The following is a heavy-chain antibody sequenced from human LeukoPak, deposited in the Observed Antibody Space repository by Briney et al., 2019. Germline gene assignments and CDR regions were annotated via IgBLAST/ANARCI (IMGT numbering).Heavy chain of an antibody. D-gene: IGHD3-10*01. J-gene: IGHJ4*02. V-gene: IGHV3-23*01. Sequence: GGSLRLSCAAPGFTFSSYAMNWVRQAPGKGLEWVSGISGSGNRTYYADSVKGRFTISRDNSKNTLYLQMNSLRAEDTAIYYCAKAALYRSGSYYAYYFDFWGQGTLVTVSS. CDR3: AKAALYRSGSYYAYYFDF. CDR1: GFTFSSYA. CDR2: ISGSGNRT.